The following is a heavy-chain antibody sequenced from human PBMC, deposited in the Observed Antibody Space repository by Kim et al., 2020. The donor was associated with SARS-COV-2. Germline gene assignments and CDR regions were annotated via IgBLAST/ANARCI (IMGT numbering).Heavy chain of an antibody. CDR3: ARGDMVRGVINNFDY. J-gene: IGHJ4*02. V-gene: IGHV4-31*02. D-gene: IGHD3-10*01. Sequence: SLKSRVTISVDPSKNQFSLQLSSVTAADTAVYYCARGDMVRGVINNFDYWGQGTLVTVSS.